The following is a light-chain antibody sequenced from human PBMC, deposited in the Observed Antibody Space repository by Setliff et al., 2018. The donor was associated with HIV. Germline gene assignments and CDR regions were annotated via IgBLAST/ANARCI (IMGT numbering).Light chain of an antibody. CDR2: EVS. Sequence: QSVLTQPPSVSGSPGQSVTISCTGTISDVGTYDRVSWYQQLPGTAPKLMIYEVSNRPSGVPDRFSGSKSGNTASLIISGLQAEDEADYYCFSFTSSSTYVFGPGTKVTVL. V-gene: IGLV2-18*02. J-gene: IGLJ1*01. CDR3: FSFTSSSTYV. CDR1: ISDVGTYDR.